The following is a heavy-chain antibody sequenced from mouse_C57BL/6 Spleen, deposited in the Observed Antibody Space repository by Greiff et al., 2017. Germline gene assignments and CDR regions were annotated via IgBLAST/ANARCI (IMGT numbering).Heavy chain of an antibody. CDR2: INPNNGGT. CDR3: ARSGGSPGDYFDY. J-gene: IGHJ2*01. CDR1: GYTFTDYY. D-gene: IGHD1-1*01. V-gene: IGHV1-26*01. Sequence: EVQLQQSGPELVKPGASVKISCKASGYTFTDYYMNWVKQSHGKSLEWIGDINPNNGGTSYNQKFKGKATLTVDKSSSTAYMELRSLTSEDSAVYYCARSGGSPGDYFDYWGQGTTLTVSS.